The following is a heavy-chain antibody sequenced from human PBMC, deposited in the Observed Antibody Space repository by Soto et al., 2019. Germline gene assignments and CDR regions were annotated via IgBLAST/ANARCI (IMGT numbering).Heavy chain of an antibody. V-gene: IGHV4-59*01. D-gene: IGHD3-22*01. CDR3: VLRSMAVVPEY. CDR2: LYYGRSA. Sequence: QVQLQESGPGLVKPSETLSLTCAVSGDSISSYYCMWIRQPPGKGLESIGYLYYGRSANYNPSLMSRVTLSVDTSTNQCSLTLSSMPAADTAVYYCVLRSMAVVPEYWGQGTLVTVSS. J-gene: IGHJ4*02. CDR1: GDSISSYY.